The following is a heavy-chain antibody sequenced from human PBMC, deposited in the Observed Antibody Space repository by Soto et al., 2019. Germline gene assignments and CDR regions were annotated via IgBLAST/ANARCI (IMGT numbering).Heavy chain of an antibody. D-gene: IGHD3-10*01. V-gene: IGHV3-33*01. CDR1: GFTFSSYG. J-gene: IGHJ6*02. Sequence: QVQLVESGGGVVQPGRSLRLSCAASGFTFSSYGMHWVRQAPGKGLEWVAGIWYDGSNKYYADSVKGRFTISRDNSKNTLYLQMNSLRVEDTAVYYCARDYYGINYYYGMDVWGQGTTVTVSS. CDR2: IWYDGSNK. CDR3: ARDYYGINYYYGMDV.